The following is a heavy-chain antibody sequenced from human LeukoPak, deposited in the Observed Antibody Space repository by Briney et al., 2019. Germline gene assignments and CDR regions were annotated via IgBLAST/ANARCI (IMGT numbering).Heavy chain of an antibody. CDR3: ARRIVVVPAATRELNWFDP. D-gene: IGHD2-2*01. CDR2: IYTSGST. V-gene: IGHV4-61*02. J-gene: IGHJ5*02. Sequence: SETLSLTCTVSGGSISSGSYYWSWIRQPAGKGLEWIGRIYTSGSTNYNPSLKSRVTISVDTSKNQFSLKLSSVTAADTAVYYCARRIVVVPAATRELNWFDPWGQGTLVTVSS. CDR1: GGSISSGSYY.